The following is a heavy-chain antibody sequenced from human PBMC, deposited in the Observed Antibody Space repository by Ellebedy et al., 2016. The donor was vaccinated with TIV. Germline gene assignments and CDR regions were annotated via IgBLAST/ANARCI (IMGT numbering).Heavy chain of an antibody. D-gene: IGHD5-24*01. CDR1: GFTFSSSS. CDR2: ISSRSTVI. J-gene: IGHJ4*02. CDR3: ARAGFGWIQSPQYFAH. Sequence: GESLKISCAASGFTFSSSSMNWVRQAPGEGLQWVSFISSRSTVIYYADSVKGRFTISRDNDNNSVFLQMDSLRVEDTAMYYCARAGFGWIQSPQYFAHWGQGTLVTVSS. V-gene: IGHV3-21*04.